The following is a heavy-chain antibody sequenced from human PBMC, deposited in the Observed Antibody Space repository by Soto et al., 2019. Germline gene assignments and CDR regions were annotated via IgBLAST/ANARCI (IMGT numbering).Heavy chain of an antibody. CDR2: IDPSDSYT. J-gene: IGHJ6*02. CDR3: ATLEGYCSGGSCYPPFDYYYGMDV. D-gene: IGHD2-15*01. CDR1: GYSFTSYW. V-gene: IGHV5-10-1*01. Sequence: GESLKISCKGSGYSFTSYWISLVRQMPGKGLEWMGRIDPSDSYTNYSPSFQGHVTISADKSISTAYLQWSSLKASDTAMYYCATLEGYCSGGSCYPPFDYYYGMDVWGQGTTVTVSS.